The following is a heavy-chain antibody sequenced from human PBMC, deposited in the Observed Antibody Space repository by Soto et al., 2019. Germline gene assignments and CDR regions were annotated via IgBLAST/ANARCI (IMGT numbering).Heavy chain of an antibody. CDR1: GFTFSSFH. CDR2: ITSSSDTI. Sequence: EVQLVESGGSLEQPGGSLRLSCAASGFTFSSFHMNWVRQAPGRGLEWVAYITSSSDTIYYSDSVKGRFTISRDNGKNSLFLQMNSLRDEDTAVYYCARVVVVIPPGYYYAMDVWGQGTTVTVSS. J-gene: IGHJ6*02. D-gene: IGHD3-22*01. V-gene: IGHV3-48*02. CDR3: ARVVVVIPPGYYYAMDV.